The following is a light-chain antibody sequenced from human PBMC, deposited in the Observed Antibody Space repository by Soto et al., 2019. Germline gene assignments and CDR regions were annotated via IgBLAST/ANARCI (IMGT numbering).Light chain of an antibody. CDR1: SDNIGAGYE. CDR2: EDT. CDR3: HSYDRRLGVV. V-gene: IGLV1-40*01. Sequence: QSVLTQPPSVSGAPGQRVTISCTGSSDNIGAGYEVHWYRQLPGTAPKLLVYEDTNLPSGVPDRLSGYKSGTSASLAITGLQAYDESDYYCHSYDRRLGVVFGGGTQLTVL. J-gene: IGLJ2*01.